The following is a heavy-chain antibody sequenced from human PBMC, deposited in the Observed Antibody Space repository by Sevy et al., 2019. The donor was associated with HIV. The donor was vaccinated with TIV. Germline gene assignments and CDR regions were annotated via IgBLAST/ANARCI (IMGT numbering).Heavy chain of an antibody. Sequence: GGSLRLSCVASGINFKTYKINWVRQTPGKGREWVSSISFSGNYIYYADFAKGRFTISRDNARNSLYLQMISLTAEDTAVYYCATSSGWALDYWGQGTLVTVSS. D-gene: IGHD6-19*01. CDR3: ATSSGWALDY. J-gene: IGHJ4*02. V-gene: IGHV3-21*01. CDR1: GINFKTYK. CDR2: ISFSGNYI.